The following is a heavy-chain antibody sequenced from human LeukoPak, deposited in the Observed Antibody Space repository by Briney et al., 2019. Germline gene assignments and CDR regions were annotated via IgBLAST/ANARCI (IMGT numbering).Heavy chain of an antibody. CDR1: GGSFSGYY. J-gene: IGHJ1*01. CDR3: ARARVMVYAIPPPYFQH. D-gene: IGHD2-8*01. V-gene: IGHV4-34*01. Sequence: PSETLSLTCAVYGGSFSGYYWSWIRQPPGKGLEWIGEINHSGSTNYNPSLKSRVTISVDTSKNQFSLKLSSVTAADTAVYYCARARVMVYAIPPPYFQHWGQGTLVTVPS. CDR2: INHSGST.